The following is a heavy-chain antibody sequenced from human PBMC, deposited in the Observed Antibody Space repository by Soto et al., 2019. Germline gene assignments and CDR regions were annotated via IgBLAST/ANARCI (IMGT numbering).Heavy chain of an antibody. CDR3: ARDNAETDYFDF. V-gene: IGHV3-53*01. J-gene: IGHJ4*02. CDR1: GFTVTSNY. Sequence: PGGSLRLFCAASGFTVTSNYMSWVRQAPGKGLEWVSVIHTGGNTFYADSVKGRFTISRDISKNTLYLQMNSLRAEDTAMHYCARDNAETDYFDFWGQGSLVTVSS. CDR2: IHTGGNT.